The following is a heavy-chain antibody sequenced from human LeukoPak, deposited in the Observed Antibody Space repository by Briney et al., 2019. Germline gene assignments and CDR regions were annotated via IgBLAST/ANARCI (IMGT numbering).Heavy chain of an antibody. CDR3: SPVTTEYSFNY. CDR1: GASISRSDYF. D-gene: IGHD4-17*01. J-gene: IGHJ4*02. CDR2: IYYSGST. V-gene: IGHV4-39*01. Sequence: SETLSLTCTVSGASISRSDYFRGWIRQPPGKGLEWIGSIYYSGSTYYSPSLKGRVTISVDTSKNQFSLKLNSVTAADTAVYYCSPVTTEYSFNYWGQGTLVTVSS.